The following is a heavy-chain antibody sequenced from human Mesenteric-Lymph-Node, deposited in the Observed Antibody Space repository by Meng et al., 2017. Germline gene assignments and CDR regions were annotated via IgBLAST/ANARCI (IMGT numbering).Heavy chain of an antibody. Sequence: ASVKVSCKASGYTFTSYGISWVRQAPGQGLEWMGWISAYNGNTNYAQKLQGRVTMTTDTSTNTAYMELRSLRSDDTAVYYCAGDRNYPYGMDVWGQGTTVTVSS. J-gene: IGHJ6*02. CDR3: AGDRNYPYGMDV. CDR1: GYTFTSYG. CDR2: ISAYNGNT. V-gene: IGHV1-18*01.